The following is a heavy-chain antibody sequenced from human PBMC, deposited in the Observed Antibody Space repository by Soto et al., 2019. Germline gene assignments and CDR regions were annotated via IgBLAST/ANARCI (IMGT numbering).Heavy chain of an antibody. Sequence: GGSLRLCCAASGFTFSSYAMSWVRQAPGKGLEWVSAISGSGGSTYYADSVKGRFTISRDNSKNTLYLQMNSLRAEDTVVYYCAKDALYSSSWFYWFDPWGQGTLVTVSS. CDR3: AKDALYSSSWFYWFDP. CDR2: ISGSGGST. V-gene: IGHV3-23*01. CDR1: GFTFSSYA. J-gene: IGHJ5*02. D-gene: IGHD6-13*01.